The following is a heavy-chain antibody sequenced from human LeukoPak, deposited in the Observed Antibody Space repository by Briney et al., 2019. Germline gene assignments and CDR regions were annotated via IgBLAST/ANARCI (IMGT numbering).Heavy chain of an antibody. Sequence: PGGSLRLSCAASGFTFSNYWMHWVRQAPGKGLVWVSRINDDGSSTNYADSVKGRFTISRDNAKNTLYLLMNSLTPADTAVYFSARGGWSGNWFDPWGQGTPVTVSS. CDR2: INDDGSST. J-gene: IGHJ5*02. V-gene: IGHV3-74*01. CDR3: ARGGWSGNWFDP. D-gene: IGHD6-19*01. CDR1: GFTFSNYW.